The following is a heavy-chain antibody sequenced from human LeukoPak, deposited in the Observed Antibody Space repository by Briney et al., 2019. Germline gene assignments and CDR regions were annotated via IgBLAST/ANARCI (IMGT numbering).Heavy chain of an antibody. Sequence: GGSLRLSCAASGFTFSHCSMNWVRQAPEKGLEWVSSISSSSRYIYYADSVKGRFNISRDNAKNSLYLQMNSLRVEDTAVYYCARSYYGSGIDYWGQGTLVGVSS. CDR1: GFTFSHCS. J-gene: IGHJ4*02. D-gene: IGHD3-10*01. CDR2: ISSSSRYI. CDR3: ARSYYGSGIDY. V-gene: IGHV3-21*01.